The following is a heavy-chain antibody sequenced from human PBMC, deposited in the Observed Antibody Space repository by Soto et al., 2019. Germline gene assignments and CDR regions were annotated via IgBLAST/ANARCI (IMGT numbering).Heavy chain of an antibody. V-gene: IGHV3-21*01. CDR3: ARKHSSDATGYDYFDS. D-gene: IGHD3-3*01. J-gene: IGHJ4*02. CDR2: ISSGGSFM. CDR1: GFSFYDSD. Sequence: EVQLVESGGGLVEPGGSLRLSCTGSGFSFYDSDMTWVRQAPGKGLEWVSSISSGGSFMFYAESFKVRFTISRNNAKNSLFLQVNSLLVEDTSIYYCARKHSSDATGYDYFDSWGQGPLVTVSS.